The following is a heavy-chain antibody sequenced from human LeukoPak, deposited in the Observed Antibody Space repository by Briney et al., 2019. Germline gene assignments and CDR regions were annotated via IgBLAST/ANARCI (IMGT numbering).Heavy chain of an antibody. Sequence: ASVKVSCKASGYSFADYYIHWVRQAPGQGLEWMGWIKPDSGGTRSAQKFQGRVTMTRDTSISTASMELSRLRSDDTAVYYCARSSGHDSSGYWEDDACDIWGQGTMVTVSS. CDR3: ARSSGHDSSGYWEDDACDI. CDR2: IKPDSGGT. D-gene: IGHD3-22*01. J-gene: IGHJ3*02. V-gene: IGHV1-2*02. CDR1: GYSFADYY.